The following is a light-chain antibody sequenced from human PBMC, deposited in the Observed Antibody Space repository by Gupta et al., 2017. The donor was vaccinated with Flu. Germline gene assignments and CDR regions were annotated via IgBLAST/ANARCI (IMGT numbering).Light chain of an antibody. CDR2: EVK. CDR3: SSYTRIDTVV. CDR1: SSEVGDYDY. J-gene: IGLJ3*02. Sequence: TSSEVGDYDYVSWYQQHPGQAPKLILYEVKNRPSGISDRVSGSKSGKKASLTISGLQAEDEAHYFCSSYTRIDTVVFGGGTKLTVL. V-gene: IGLV2-14*01.